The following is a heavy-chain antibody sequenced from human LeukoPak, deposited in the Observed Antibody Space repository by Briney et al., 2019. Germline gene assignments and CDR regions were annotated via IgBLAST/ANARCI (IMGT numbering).Heavy chain of an antibody. Sequence: SDTPSLTCTLPARSISSYYWNWIRQPPGKGLEWIGHTYNSGSTNYNPSLKSRVNRSGPTSKNRFSLKLTSVTAADTAVYYSARDGSGSYLNWFDPWGQGTLVTVSS. J-gene: IGHJ5*02. CDR2: TYNSGST. D-gene: IGHD3-10*01. V-gene: IGHV4-59*01. CDR3: ARDGSGSYLNWFDP. CDR1: ARSISSYY.